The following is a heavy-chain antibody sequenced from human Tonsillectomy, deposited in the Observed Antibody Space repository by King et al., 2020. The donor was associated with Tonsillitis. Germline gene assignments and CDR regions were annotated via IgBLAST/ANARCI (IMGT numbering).Heavy chain of an antibody. CDR2: IYYSGST. V-gene: IGHV4-59*08. CDR1: GGSISSYY. CDR3: ARHEAQQLALLFDY. Sequence: QLQLQESGPGLVKPSETLSLTCTVSGGSISSYYWSWIRQPPGKGLEWIGYIYYSGSTNYNPSFKSRVTISVDPTKNQFFLKLSSVTAADTAVYYCARHEAQQLALLFDYWGQGTLVTVSS. J-gene: IGHJ4*02. D-gene: IGHD6-13*01.